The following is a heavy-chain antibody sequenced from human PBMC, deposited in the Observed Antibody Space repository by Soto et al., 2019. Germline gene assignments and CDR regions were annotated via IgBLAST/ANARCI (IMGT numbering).Heavy chain of an antibody. Sequence: GASVKVSCKASGYTFTNNAIHWVRQAPGQRLEWMGWIDPGSDFTKYSQKLQDRVTITRDTSANTAYMELSSLRSEDTAVYYCARGHAGTFDYWGQGMLVTVSS. CDR2: IDPGSDFT. J-gene: IGHJ4*02. V-gene: IGHV1-3*01. CDR1: GYTFTNNA. D-gene: IGHD1-1*01. CDR3: ARGHAGTFDY.